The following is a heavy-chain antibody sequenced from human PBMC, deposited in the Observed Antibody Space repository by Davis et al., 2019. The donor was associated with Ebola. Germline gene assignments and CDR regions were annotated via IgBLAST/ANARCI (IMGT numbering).Heavy chain of an antibody. CDR1: GGTFSSYA. J-gene: IGHJ5*02. V-gene: IGHV1-69*06. Sequence: SVKVSCKASGGTFSSYAISWVRQAPGQGLEWMGGIIPIFGTANYAQKFQGRVTITADKSTSTAYMELSSLRSEDTAVYYCARGLSMIVVGNWFDPWGQGTLVTVSS. CDR3: ARGLSMIVVGNWFDP. CDR2: IIPIFGTA. D-gene: IGHD3-22*01.